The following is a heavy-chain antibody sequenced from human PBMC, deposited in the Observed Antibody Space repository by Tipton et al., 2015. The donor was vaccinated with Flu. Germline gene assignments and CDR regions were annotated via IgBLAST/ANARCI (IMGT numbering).Heavy chain of an antibody. Sequence: QLVQSGAEVKKPGASVKVSCQASGYTFTSYGFTWVRQAPGQGLEWMGWSSAYNTNTEYAAKFQGKVTMTTDASTSTGYMELTSLRSDDTAVYYCARAQALVASSAMDVRGQGTTATVSS. J-gene: IGHJ6*02. CDR3: ARAQALVASSAMDV. D-gene: IGHD5-12*01. V-gene: IGHV1-18*01. CDR1: GYTFTSYG. CDR2: SSAYNTNT.